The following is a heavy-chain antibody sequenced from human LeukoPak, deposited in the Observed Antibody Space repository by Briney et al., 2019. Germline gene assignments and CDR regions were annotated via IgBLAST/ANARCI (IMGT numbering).Heavy chain of an antibody. D-gene: IGHD1-26*01. CDR3: VRGYSGSDLSY. J-gene: IGHJ4*02. V-gene: IGHV1-18*01. Sequence: ASVKVSCKASGYTFTSYGISWVRQAPGQGLGWMGWISAYNGNTNYSQKPSGRVTMTIDTSTSTAFMYLRSMRSEDKAVYYCVRGYSGSDLSYWGQGTLVTVSS. CDR2: ISAYNGNT. CDR1: GYTFTSYG.